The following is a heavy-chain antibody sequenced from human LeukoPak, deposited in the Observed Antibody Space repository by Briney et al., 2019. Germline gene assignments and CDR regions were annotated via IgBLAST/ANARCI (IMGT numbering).Heavy chain of an antibody. Sequence: SETLSLTCTGSGGSISSYYWSWIRQPPGKGLEWIGYIYYSGSTKYNPSLKSRVTISVDTSKNQFSLKLSSVTAADTAVYYCARVNTIFGVVIAGDAFDIWGQGTTVTVSS. CDR1: GGSISSYY. D-gene: IGHD3-3*01. CDR3: ARVNTIFGVVIAGDAFDI. V-gene: IGHV4-59*01. CDR2: IYYSGST. J-gene: IGHJ3*02.